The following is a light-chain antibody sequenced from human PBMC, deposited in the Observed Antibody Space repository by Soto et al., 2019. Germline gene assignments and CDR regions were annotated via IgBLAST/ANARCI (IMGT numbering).Light chain of an antibody. CDR1: QSVSSY. V-gene: IGKV3-11*01. Sequence: EIVLTQSPATLSLSPGERATLSCRASQSVSSYLAWYQQQPGQAPRLLIYDASNRATGIPARFSGSGSGTDFTRTISRLEPEEFAVYYCQQRSNWPPWLTFGGGPKVEIK. CDR2: DAS. J-gene: IGKJ4*01. CDR3: QQRSNWPPWLT.